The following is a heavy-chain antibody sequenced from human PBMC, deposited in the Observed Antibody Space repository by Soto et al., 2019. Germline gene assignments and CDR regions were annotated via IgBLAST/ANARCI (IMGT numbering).Heavy chain of an antibody. CDR3: ARSRGAILGGTIDY. Sequence: QVQLQESGPGLVKPSQTLSLTCTVSGGSISSGDYYWSWIRQSPGKGLEWIGYIYYSGITYYNPSLKSRLSISVDTSKMQFSLKMSSVTAADTAVYYCARSRGAILGGTIDYWGQGTLVTVSS. J-gene: IGHJ4*02. D-gene: IGHD1-26*01. CDR2: IYYSGIT. V-gene: IGHV4-30-4*01. CDR1: GGSISSGDYY.